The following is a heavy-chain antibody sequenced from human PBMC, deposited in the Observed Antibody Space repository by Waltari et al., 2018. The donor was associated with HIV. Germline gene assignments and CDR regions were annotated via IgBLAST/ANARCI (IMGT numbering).Heavy chain of an antibody. CDR2: IYSGGTT. CDR3: ARVRNSYGYFDY. J-gene: IGHJ4*02. Sequence: EVQLVETGGGLIQPGGSLRLSCTASGFTVSSNYMSWVRQAPGKGLEWVSVIYSGGTTYYADSVKGRFTISRDNSKNTLYLQMNSLRAEDTAVYYCARVRNSYGYFDYWGQGTLVTVSS. D-gene: IGHD3-16*01. CDR1: GFTVSSNY. V-gene: IGHV3-53*02.